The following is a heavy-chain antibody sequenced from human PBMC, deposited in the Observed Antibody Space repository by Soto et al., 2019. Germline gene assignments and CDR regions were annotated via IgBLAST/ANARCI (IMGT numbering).Heavy chain of an antibody. Sequence: GGSLRLSCAASGFTFSSYAMSVVRKATGKGLEWVSAISGSGGSTYYADSVKGRFTISRDNSKNTLYLQMNSLRAEDTAVYYCAKDTDLLRFLEWLPEGTGTTGYFDYWGQGTLVTVSS. CDR3: AKDTDLLRFLEWLPEGTGTTGYFDY. V-gene: IGHV3-23*01. CDR1: GFTFSSYA. CDR2: ISGSGGST. J-gene: IGHJ4*02. D-gene: IGHD3-3*01.